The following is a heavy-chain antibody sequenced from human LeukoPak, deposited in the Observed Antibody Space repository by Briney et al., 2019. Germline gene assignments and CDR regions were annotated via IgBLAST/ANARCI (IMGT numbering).Heavy chain of an antibody. CDR1: GYTFTGYY. CDR3: ARGPSSEARKDSGSYYNPLYRY. D-gene: IGHD3-10*01. CDR2: INPNSGGT. J-gene: IGHJ4*02. V-gene: IGHV1-2*04. Sequence: ASVKVSCKASGYTFTGYYMHWVRQAPGQGLEWMGWINPNSGGTNYAQKFQGWVTMTRDTSISTAYMELSRLRSDDTAVYYCARGPSSEARKDSGSYYNPLYRYWGQGTLVTVSS.